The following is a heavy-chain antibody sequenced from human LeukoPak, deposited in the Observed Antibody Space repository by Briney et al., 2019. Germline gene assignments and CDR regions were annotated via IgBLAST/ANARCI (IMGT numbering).Heavy chain of an antibody. CDR2: INHSGST. D-gene: IGHD2-15*01. V-gene: IGHV4-34*01. J-gene: IGHJ4*02. CDR3: ARCSGGSCYNPLDY. CDR1: GGSFSGSS. Sequence: SETLSLTCAVYGGSFSGSSWSWIRQPPGKGLEWIGEINHSGSTNYNPSLKSRVNISVDTSKNQFSLKLSSMTAADTAVYYCARCSGGSCYNPLDYWGQGTLVTVSS.